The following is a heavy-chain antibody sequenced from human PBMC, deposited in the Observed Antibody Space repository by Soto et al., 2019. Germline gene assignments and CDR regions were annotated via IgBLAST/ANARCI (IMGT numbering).Heavy chain of an antibody. CDR2: IYWDDDK. V-gene: IGHV2-5*02. J-gene: IGHJ4*02. D-gene: IGHD2-2*01. CDR1: GFSLSTRGLG. CDR3: AHSTDYCRGANGYVSPFDY. Sequence: QITLKESGPTLVKPTQTLTLTCTFSGFSLSTRGLGVGWIRQPPGKALEWLALIYWDDDKRYSPSLKSRLTTPKDTSKKKVVLTMTNMDPVHTATYYCAHSTDYCRGANGYVSPFDYWGQGTLVTVSS.